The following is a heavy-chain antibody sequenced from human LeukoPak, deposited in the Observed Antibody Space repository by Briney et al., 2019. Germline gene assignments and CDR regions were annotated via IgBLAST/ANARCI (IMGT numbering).Heavy chain of an antibody. CDR1: GFTFSSYA. J-gene: IGHJ4*02. V-gene: IGHV3-23*01. CDR3: ADSHSYCSGGSCYFDYFDY. CDR2: ISGSGGST. D-gene: IGHD2-15*01. Sequence: PGGSLRLSCAASGFTFSSYAMSWVRQAPGKGLEWVSAISGSGGSTYYADSVKGRFTISRDNSKNTLYLQMNSLRAEDTAVYYCADSHSYCSGGSCYFDYFDYWGQGTLVTVSS.